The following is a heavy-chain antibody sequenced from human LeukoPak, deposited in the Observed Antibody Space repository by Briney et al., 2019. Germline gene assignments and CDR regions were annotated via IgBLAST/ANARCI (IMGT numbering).Heavy chain of an antibody. D-gene: IGHD3-9*01. CDR3: TTAPLRYFYWFFDY. V-gene: IGHV3-15*01. Sequence: GSLRLSCAASGFTFSNAWMSWVRQAPGKGLEWVGRIKSKTDGGTTDYAAPVKGRFTISRDDSKNTLYLQMNSLKTEDTAVYYCTTAPLRYFYWFFDYWGQGTLVSVSS. CDR2: IKSKTDGGTT. CDR1: GFTFSNAW. J-gene: IGHJ4*02.